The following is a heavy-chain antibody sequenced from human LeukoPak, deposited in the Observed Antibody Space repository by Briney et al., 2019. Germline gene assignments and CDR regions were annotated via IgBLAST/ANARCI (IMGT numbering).Heavy chain of an antibody. V-gene: IGHV3-23*01. D-gene: IGHD2/OR15-2a*01. CDR2: ISDSGGST. CDR3: AKRIEDYLDY. CDR1: GFTFSTYA. Sequence: GGSLRLSCAASGFTFSTYAMSWVRQAPGKGLEWVSTISDSGGSTYYADSVKGRFTITRDNSKNMLYLEMNSLRAEDTAVYYCAKRIEDYLDYWGQGTLVTVSS. J-gene: IGHJ4*02.